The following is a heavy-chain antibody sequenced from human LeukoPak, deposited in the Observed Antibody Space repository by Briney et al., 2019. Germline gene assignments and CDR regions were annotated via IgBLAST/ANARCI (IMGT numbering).Heavy chain of an antibody. Sequence: SETLSLTCTVSGGSISSYYWTWIRQPPGKGLEWIGYSYYSGRTNYNPSLKSRVTISVDTSKNQFSLKLSSVTAADTAVYYCARVPPYCGGDCYFDYWGQGTLVTVSS. CDR3: ARVPPYCGGDCYFDY. D-gene: IGHD2-21*02. CDR2: SYYSGRT. CDR1: GGSISSYY. J-gene: IGHJ4*02. V-gene: IGHV4-59*12.